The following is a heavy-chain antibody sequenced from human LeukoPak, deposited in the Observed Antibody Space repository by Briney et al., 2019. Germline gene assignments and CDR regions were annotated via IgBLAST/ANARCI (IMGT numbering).Heavy chain of an antibody. V-gene: IGHV4-61*02. J-gene: IGHJ6*03. CDR3: AKEARWQAYYMDV. CDR2: IYTSGTT. Sequence: SETLSLTCTVSGGSISTGSHYWNWIRQPAGKGLEWIGRIYTSGTTNYNPSLRSRVTISLDTSKNQFSLQLSSVTAADAALYYCAKEARWQAYYMDVWGKGTTVTVSS. CDR1: GGSISTGSHY. D-gene: IGHD2-15*01.